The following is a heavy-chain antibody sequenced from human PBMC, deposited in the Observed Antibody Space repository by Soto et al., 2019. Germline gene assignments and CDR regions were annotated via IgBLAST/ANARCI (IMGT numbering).Heavy chain of an antibody. J-gene: IGHJ6*02. CDR1: GFTFSSYA. V-gene: IGHV3-23*01. CDR2: ISGSGGST. CDR3: AKVMYYYDSSGYYPRGMDV. D-gene: IGHD3-22*01. Sequence: EVQLLESGGGLVQPGGSLRLSCAASGFTFSSYAMSWVRQAPGKGLEWVSAISGSGGSTYYADSVKGRFTISRDNSKNTLYLKMNGLRAEDTAVYYCAKVMYYYDSSGYYPRGMDVWGQGTTVTVSS.